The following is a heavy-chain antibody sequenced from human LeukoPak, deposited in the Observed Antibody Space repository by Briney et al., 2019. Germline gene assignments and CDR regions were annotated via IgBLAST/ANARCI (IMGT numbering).Heavy chain of an antibody. CDR1: GYTFTSYY. J-gene: IGHJ4*02. CDR2: INPSGVTT. Sequence: ASVKVSFTASGYTFTSYYMHWVRQAPGQGLEWMGIINPSGVTTNYAQKFQGRVTMTRDTSTSTVYMELSSLTSEDTAVYYCARDPYDSSGYYYFDYWGQGTLVTVSS. CDR3: ARDPYDSSGYYYFDY. D-gene: IGHD3-22*01. V-gene: IGHV1-46*01.